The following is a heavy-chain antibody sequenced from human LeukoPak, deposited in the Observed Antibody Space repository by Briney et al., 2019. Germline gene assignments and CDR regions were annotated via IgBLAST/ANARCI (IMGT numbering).Heavy chain of an antibody. CDR1: GFTVSSNY. Sequence: GGSLRLSCAASGFTVSSNYMSWVRQAPGKGLEWISHISSTSGDVYYADSVKGRFTISRDNAKNSLYLQMSSLRNEDTAIYYCAQKGGTDHWGQGTLVTVSS. CDR2: ISSTSGDV. D-gene: IGHD2-15*01. V-gene: IGHV3-48*02. CDR3: AQKGGTDH. J-gene: IGHJ4*02.